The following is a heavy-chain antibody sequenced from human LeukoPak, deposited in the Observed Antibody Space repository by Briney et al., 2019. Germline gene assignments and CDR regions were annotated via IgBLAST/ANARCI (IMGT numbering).Heavy chain of an antibody. CDR2: IYTSGST. J-gene: IGHJ5*02. V-gene: IGHV4-4*07. Sequence: SETLSLTCTVSGGSISSYHWSWIRQPAGKGLEWIGRIYTSGSTNYNPSLKSRVTISVDTSKNQFSLKLSSVTAADTAVYYCARGAKQLELRGWFDPWGQGTLVTVSS. CDR3: ARGAKQLELRGWFDP. D-gene: IGHD1-7*01. CDR1: GGSISSYH.